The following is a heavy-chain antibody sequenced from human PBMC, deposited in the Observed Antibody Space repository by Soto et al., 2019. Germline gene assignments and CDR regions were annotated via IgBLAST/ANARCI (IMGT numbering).Heavy chain of an antibody. V-gene: IGHV4-38-2*01. CDR1: GYSISSGYY. J-gene: IGHJ4*02. CDR3: TRSLYTSSWYAGY. Sequence: SDTLSLTCAVSGYSISSGYYWAWIRQPPGKGLEWIGSVYHSGTTYYNPSLKSRVTISIDTSKNQFSLKLTSVTAADTAVYYCTRSLYTSSWYAGYWGQGTLVTV. D-gene: IGHD6-13*01. CDR2: VYHSGTT.